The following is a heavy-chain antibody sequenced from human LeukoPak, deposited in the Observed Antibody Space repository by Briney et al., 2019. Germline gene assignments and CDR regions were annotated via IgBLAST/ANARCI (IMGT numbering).Heavy chain of an antibody. D-gene: IGHD3-22*01. CDR2: IIPIFGTA. CDR3: AREEVYDSSGYSPSGFDY. J-gene: IGHJ4*02. V-gene: IGHV1-69*05. CDR1: GGTFSSYA. Sequence: SVKVSCKASGGTFSSYAISWVRQAPGQGLEWMGGIIPIFGTANYAQKFQGRVTITTDESTSTAYMELSSLRSEDTAVYYCAREEVYDSSGYSPSGFDYWGQGTLVTVSS.